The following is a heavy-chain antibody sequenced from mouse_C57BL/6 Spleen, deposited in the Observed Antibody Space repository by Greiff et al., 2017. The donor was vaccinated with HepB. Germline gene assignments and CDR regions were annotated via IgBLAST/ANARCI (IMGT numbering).Heavy chain of an antibody. Sequence: VQLQQSGAELARPGASVKLSCKASGYTFTSYGISWVKQRTGQGLEWIGEIYPRSGNTYYNEKFKGKATLTADKSSSTAYMELRSLTSEDSAVYFCARDPNYYGSSFYAMDYWGQGTSVTVSS. CDR3: ARDPNYYGSSFYAMDY. CDR1: GYTFTSYG. V-gene: IGHV1-81*01. CDR2: IYPRSGNT. D-gene: IGHD1-1*01. J-gene: IGHJ4*01.